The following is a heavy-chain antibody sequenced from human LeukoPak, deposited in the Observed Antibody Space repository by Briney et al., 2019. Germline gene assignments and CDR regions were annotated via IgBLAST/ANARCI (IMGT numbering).Heavy chain of an antibody. Sequence: ASVKVSRKASGYIFNDYYMHWVRQAPGEGLEWMGWINPNSGFTDYAQKFQGRVTMTRDTSISTAYMELRSLTFDDTAIYYCSREDDDLASSGRTQNWFDPWGQGTLVTVSS. CDR2: INPNSGFT. J-gene: IGHJ5*02. CDR1: GYIFNDYY. V-gene: IGHV1-2*02. D-gene: IGHD6-13*01. CDR3: SREDDDLASSGRTQNWFDP.